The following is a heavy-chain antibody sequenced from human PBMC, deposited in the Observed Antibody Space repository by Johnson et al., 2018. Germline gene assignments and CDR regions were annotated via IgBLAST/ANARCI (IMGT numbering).Heavy chain of an antibody. J-gene: IGHJ1*01. CDR2: ITRSGSAI. Sequence: QVELVQSGGGLVKPGGSLRLSCAASGFTFSDYYMSWIRQAPGTGLEWVSYITRSGSAIYYADSVRGRFTISRDSSKNTLYLQFTSLRGDDSAVYYCAYRMAALGQKYFQDWGQGALVIVSS. CDR1: GFTFSDYY. D-gene: IGHD5-12*01. V-gene: IGHV3-11*01. CDR3: AYRMAALGQKYFQD.